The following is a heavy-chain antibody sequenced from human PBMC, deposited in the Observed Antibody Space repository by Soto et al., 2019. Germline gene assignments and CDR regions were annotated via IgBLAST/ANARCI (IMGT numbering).Heavy chain of an antibody. CDR2: ISSNGGST. CDR1: GFTFSSYA. V-gene: IGHV3-64*01. J-gene: IGHJ6*03. D-gene: IGHD2-2*01. Sequence: EVQLVESGGGLVQPGGSLRLSCAASGFTFSSYAMHWVRQAPGKGLEYVSAISSNGGSTYYANSVKGRFTISRDNSKNTLYLQMGRLRAEDMAVYYCARGRPAPYYYYYYMDVWGKGTTVTVSS. CDR3: ARGRPAPYYYYYYMDV.